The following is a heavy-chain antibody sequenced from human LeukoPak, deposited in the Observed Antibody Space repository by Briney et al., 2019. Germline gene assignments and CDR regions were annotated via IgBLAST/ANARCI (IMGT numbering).Heavy chain of an antibody. V-gene: IGHV4-59*01. J-gene: IGHJ4*02. CDR3: ARAAYSSSWATYHFDY. CDR1: GGSISSYY. Sequence: PSETLSLTCTVSGGSISSYYWSWIRQPPGKGLEWIGYIYYSGSTNYNPSLKSRVTISVDTSKNQFSLKLSSVTAADTAVYYCARAAYSSSWATYHFDYWGQGTLVTVSS. CDR2: IYYSGST. D-gene: IGHD6-13*01.